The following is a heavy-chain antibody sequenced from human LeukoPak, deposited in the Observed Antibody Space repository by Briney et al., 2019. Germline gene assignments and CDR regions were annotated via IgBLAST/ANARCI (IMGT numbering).Heavy chain of an antibody. CDR3: ARKGSSKFFDY. V-gene: IGHV4-39*01. CDR2: IYYSGST. D-gene: IGHD6-13*01. Sequence: PSETLSLTCSVSGGSITSNSYYWDWIRQPPGKGLEWVANIYYSGSTYYNPSLKSRVSISLDTSKNQFSLKLSSVTDADTAVYHCARKGSSKFFDYWGQGILVTVSS. CDR1: GGSITSNSYY. J-gene: IGHJ4*02.